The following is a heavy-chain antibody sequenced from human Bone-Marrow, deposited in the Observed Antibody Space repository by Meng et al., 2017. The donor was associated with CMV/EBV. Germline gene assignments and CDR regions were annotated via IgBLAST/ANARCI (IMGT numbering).Heavy chain of an antibody. CDR2: IYWNDDK. D-gene: IGHD3-3*01. J-gene: IGHJ5*02. Sequence: SGPTLVKPTQTLTLTCTFSGFSLSTPGVGVGWIRQPPGKALQWLTVIYWNDDKRYNPSLKSRLTVTKDTSKNQVVLRMTHMDPVDTATYYCARRLFGEVPSWFDPWGQGTLVTVSS. V-gene: IGHV2-5*01. CDR1: GFSLSTPGVG. CDR3: ARRLFGEVPSWFDP.